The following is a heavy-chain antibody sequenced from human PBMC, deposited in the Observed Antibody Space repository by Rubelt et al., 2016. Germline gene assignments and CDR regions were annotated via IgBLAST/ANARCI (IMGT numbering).Heavy chain of an antibody. Sequence: EVQLVESGGGLVQPGGSLRLSCAASGFTFSSYNMNWVRQAPGKGLEWVSAISGSGGSTYYADSVKGRFTISRDNSKNSLYLPMNSLRAEDTAVYYCAIVASGAYDRYYFDHWGQGALVTVSS. CDR1: GFTFSSYN. V-gene: IGHV3-23*04. CDR2: ISGSGGST. CDR3: AIVASGAYDRYYFDH. D-gene: IGHD5-12*01. J-gene: IGHJ4*02.